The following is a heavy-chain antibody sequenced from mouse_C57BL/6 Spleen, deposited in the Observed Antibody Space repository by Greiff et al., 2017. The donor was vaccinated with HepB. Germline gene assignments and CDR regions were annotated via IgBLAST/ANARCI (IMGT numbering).Heavy chain of an antibody. CDR1: GYAFSSYW. Sequence: QVQLQQSGAELVKPGASVKISCKASGYAFSSYWMNWVKQRPGKGLEWIGQIYPGDGDTNYNGKFKGKATLTADKSSSTAYMQLSSLTSEDSAVYFCAISDYGSSWFAYWGQGTLVTVSA. D-gene: IGHD1-1*01. J-gene: IGHJ3*01. CDR3: AISDYGSSWFAY. CDR2: IYPGDGDT. V-gene: IGHV1-80*01.